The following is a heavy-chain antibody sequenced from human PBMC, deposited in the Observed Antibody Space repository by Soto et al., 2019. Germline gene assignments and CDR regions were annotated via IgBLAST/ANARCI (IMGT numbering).Heavy chain of an antibody. J-gene: IGHJ4*02. V-gene: IGHV3-23*01. CDR1: GFTFSSYA. Sequence: EVQLLESGGGLVQPGGSLRLSCAASGFTFSSYAMSWVRQAPGKGLEWVSAISGSGGSTYYADSVKGRFTISRDNSKNTLYLQMNSLRAEDTAVYYCAKEGVVRFLEWLLYYFDYWGQGTLVTVSS. D-gene: IGHD3-3*01. CDR3: AKEGVVRFLEWLLYYFDY. CDR2: ISGSGGST.